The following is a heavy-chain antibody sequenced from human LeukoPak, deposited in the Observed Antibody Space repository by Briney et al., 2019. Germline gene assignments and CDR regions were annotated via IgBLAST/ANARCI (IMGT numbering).Heavy chain of an antibody. CDR3: ASYARNYYFDY. Sequence: PGGSLRLSCVASGFTFTSYGMHWVRQAPGKGLEWVAFIRYDEINKYYADSVKGRFTISRDNAKNSLYLQMNSLRAEDTAVYYCASYARNYYFDYWGQGTLVTVSS. D-gene: IGHD2-2*01. CDR2: IRYDEINK. J-gene: IGHJ4*02. CDR1: GFTFTSYG. V-gene: IGHV3-30*02.